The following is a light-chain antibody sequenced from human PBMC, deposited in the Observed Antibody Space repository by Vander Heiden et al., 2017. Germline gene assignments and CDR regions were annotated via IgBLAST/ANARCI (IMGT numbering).Light chain of an antibody. J-gene: IGKJ5*01. V-gene: IGKV1-39*01. CDR3: QQSYSTPPIT. CDR2: AAS. Sequence: DIQITQSPSSLSASVGDRVTITCRASQSISSYLNWYQQKPGKAPKLLIYAASSLQSGVPSRFSGSGSGTDFTLTISSLQPEEFATDYCQQSYSTPPITFGQGTRLEIK. CDR1: QSISSY.